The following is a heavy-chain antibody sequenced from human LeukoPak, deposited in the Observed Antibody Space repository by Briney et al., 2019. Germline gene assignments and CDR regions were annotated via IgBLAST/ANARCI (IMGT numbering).Heavy chain of an antibody. D-gene: IGHD2-2*01. CDR2: ISGSGVST. V-gene: IGHV3-23*01. J-gene: IGHJ4*02. Sequence: VGALRLSCAASGVTFSIYAMSWVRQAPGNGLEWGSAISGSGVSTYYADSVKGRFTISRDNSKNTLYLQMNSLRAEDMGVYYCATRGLGYCSSTSCGALDYWGQGTLVTVSS. CDR1: GVTFSIYA. CDR3: ATRGLGYCSSTSCGALDY.